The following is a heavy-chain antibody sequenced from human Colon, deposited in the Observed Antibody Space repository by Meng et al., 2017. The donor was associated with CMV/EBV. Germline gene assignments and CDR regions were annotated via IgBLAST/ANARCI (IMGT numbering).Heavy chain of an antibody. J-gene: IGHJ4*02. D-gene: IGHD3-10*01. V-gene: IGHV3-48*03. CDR1: GFSFSNYE. Sequence: GGSLRLSCAASGFSFSNYEMHWVRQAPGKGLEWISYISGSGSTVFYADSVQGRFTVSRDNAKNSLYLQMNSLTAEDTAVYYCARDPFLVREGFDCWGQGTLVTVSS. CDR3: ARDPFLVREGFDC. CDR2: ISGSGSTV.